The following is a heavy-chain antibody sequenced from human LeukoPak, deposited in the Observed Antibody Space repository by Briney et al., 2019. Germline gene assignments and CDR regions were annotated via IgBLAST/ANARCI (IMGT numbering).Heavy chain of an antibody. Sequence: SETLSLTCTVSGGSINSYYWSWIRQPPGKGLEWIGYIYYSGSTNYSPSLKGRVTISVDTSKNQFSLKLSSVTAADTAVYYCARGLAAAGTSYFDYWGQGTLVTVSA. J-gene: IGHJ4*02. D-gene: IGHD6-13*01. CDR3: ARGLAAAGTSYFDY. CDR2: IYYSGST. V-gene: IGHV4-59*01. CDR1: GGSINSYY.